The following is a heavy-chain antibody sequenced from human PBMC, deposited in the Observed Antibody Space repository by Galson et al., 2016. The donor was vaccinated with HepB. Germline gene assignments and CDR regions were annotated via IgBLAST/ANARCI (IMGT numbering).Heavy chain of an antibody. J-gene: IGHJ4*02. CDR1: GFTFNTYA. CDR2: VSGRGDST. D-gene: IGHD3-10*01. CDR3: ATGRHYYGSEY. V-gene: IGHV3-23*01. Sequence: SLRLSCAATGFTFNTYAMAWVRQAPGKGREWVSGVSGRGDSTYYADSVKGRFTISRDDSTNTVSLQMNSLRLEDTAMYYCATGRHYYGSEYWGQGTLVTVSP.